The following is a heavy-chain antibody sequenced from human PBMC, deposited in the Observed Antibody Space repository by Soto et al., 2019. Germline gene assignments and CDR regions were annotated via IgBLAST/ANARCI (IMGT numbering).Heavy chain of an antibody. J-gene: IGHJ4*02. V-gene: IGHV4-59*12. Sequence: SETLSLTCTVSGGSISSYYWSWIRQHPVKGLEWVGHIYYSGSSSYNPSLKSRLTISIDTSKNQFSLELTSVTAADMAVYYCARDGDYFGSGSPPLLSKWGQGTLVTVSS. CDR1: GGSISSYY. CDR3: ARDGDYFGSGSPPLLSK. CDR2: IYYSGSS. D-gene: IGHD3-10*01.